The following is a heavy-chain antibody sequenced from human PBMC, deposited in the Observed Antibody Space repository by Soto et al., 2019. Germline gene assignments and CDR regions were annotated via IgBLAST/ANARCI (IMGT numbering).Heavy chain of an antibody. V-gene: IGHV4-61*01. D-gene: IGHD5-18*01. J-gene: IGHJ6*02. CDR2: IYYSGST. CDR1: GGSVSSVSYY. Sequence: SDTLSLTCTISGGSVSSVSYYWSWIRQPPGKGLEVIGDIYYSGSTNYNPSLKSRVTISVDTSKNQFSLKLSSVTAADTAVYYCAGEKVDTTPLHYYGMDXCGQGTKVTVS. CDR3: AGEKVDTTPLHYYGMDX.